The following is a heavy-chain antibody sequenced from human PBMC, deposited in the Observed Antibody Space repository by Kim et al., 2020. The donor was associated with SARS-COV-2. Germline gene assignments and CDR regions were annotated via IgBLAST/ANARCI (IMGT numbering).Heavy chain of an antibody. Sequence: TGVAAKFHGRVTSTRDTSTSTLYMELSSLRSEDTAVYYCAKDSTNYSFDYWGQGTLVIVSS. CDR2: T. D-gene: IGHD2-21*01. J-gene: IGHJ4*02. V-gene: IGHV1-46*01. CDR3: AKDSTNYSFDY.